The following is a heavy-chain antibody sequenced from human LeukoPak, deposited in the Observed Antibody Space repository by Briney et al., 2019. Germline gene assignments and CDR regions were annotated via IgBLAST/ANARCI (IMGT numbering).Heavy chain of an antibody. CDR3: ARSKMTHNSGVDY. CDR2: TYYRSKWYN. V-gene: IGHV6-1*01. J-gene: IGHJ4*02. Sequence: SQTLSLTFPISGASFSSNSAAWNGIRQSPSRGLEWLGRTYYRSKWYNDYAVSVKSRITINPDTSKNQFSLQLNSVTPEDTAVYYCARSKMTHNSGVDYWGQGTLVTVSS. CDR1: GASFSSNSAA.